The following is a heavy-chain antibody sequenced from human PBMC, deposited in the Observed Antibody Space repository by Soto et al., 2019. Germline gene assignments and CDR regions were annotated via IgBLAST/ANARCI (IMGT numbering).Heavy chain of an antibody. V-gene: IGHV3-30*18. D-gene: IGHD3-3*01. CDR3: AKESRPYYDSWSGYPDYYYYYGMDV. Sequence: VGSLRLSCAASGFTFSTYGMHWVRQAPGKGLEWVAVISYDGSKKYYADSVKGRFTISRDNSKNTLSLQMNGLRAEDTAVYYCAKESRPYYDSWSGYPDYYYYYGMDVWGQGTTVTVSS. CDR1: GFTFSTYG. J-gene: IGHJ6*02. CDR2: ISYDGSKK.